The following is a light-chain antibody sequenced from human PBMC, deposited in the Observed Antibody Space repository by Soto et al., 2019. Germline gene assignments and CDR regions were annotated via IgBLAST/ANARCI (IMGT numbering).Light chain of an antibody. CDR3: QSYDTTNYV. V-gene: IGLV6-57*01. CDR2: ADN. CDR1: SGSIASNY. Sequence: NFMLTQPHSVSGSPGRTVTISCTRSSGSIASNYVQWYQQRPGSSPTTLIYADNQRPSGVPDRFSGSIDRSSNSASLTISGLKTEDEADYYCQSYDTTNYVFGTGTKLTVL. J-gene: IGLJ1*01.